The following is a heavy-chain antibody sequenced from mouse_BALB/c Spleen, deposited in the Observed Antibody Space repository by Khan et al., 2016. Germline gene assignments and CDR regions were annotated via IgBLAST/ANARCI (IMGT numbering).Heavy chain of an antibody. D-gene: IGHD1-2*01. CDR1: GYTFTSYT. V-gene: IGHV1-4*01. CDR2: IDPTSGYT. CDR3: AMKMSSATSVDY. Sequence: LLESGAELARPGASVKMSCKAWGYTFTSYTIHWVKQRPGQGLEWIGYIDPTSGYTNYNQNFKAKATLTADNSSNTADMQLSSLTSDDSAFYSCAMKMSSATSVDYWGQGTTLRFAS. J-gene: IGHJ2*01.